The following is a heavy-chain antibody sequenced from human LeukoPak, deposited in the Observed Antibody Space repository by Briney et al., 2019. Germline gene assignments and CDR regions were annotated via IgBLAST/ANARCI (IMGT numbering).Heavy chain of an antibody. D-gene: IGHD5-18*01. CDR2: ISGSGGST. V-gene: IGHV3-23*01. Sequence: GGSLRLSCAASGFTFSSYSMNWVRQAPGKGLEWVSAISGSGGSTYYADSVKGRFTISRDNSKNTLYPQMNSLRAEDTAVYYCAKGDTAMVGFDYWGQGTLVTVSS. CDR1: GFTFSSYS. CDR3: AKGDTAMVGFDY. J-gene: IGHJ4*02.